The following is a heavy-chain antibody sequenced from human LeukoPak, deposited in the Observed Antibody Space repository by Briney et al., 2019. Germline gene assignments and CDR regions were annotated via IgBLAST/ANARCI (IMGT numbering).Heavy chain of an antibody. CDR2: VIPIFGTA. V-gene: IGHV1-69*13. CDR3: ARGLGYCSGGSCPTDY. D-gene: IGHD2-15*01. Sequence: SVKVSCKASGGTFSSYAISWVRQAPGQGLEWMGGVIPIFGTANYAQKFQGRVTITADESTSTAYMELSSLRSEDTAVYYCARGLGYCSGGSCPTDYWGQGTLVTVSS. CDR1: GGTFSSYA. J-gene: IGHJ4*02.